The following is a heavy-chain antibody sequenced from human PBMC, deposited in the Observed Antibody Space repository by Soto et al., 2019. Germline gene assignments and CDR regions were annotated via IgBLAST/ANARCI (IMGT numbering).Heavy chain of an antibody. CDR2: IYPGDSDT. J-gene: IGHJ6*02. Sequence: PGESLKISCKGSGYSFTSYWIGWVRQMPGKGLEWMGIIYPGDSDTRYSPSFQGQVTISADKSISTAYLQWSSLKASDTAMYYCASSGWYTYYYYGMDVWGQGTTVTVAS. CDR3: ASSGWYTYYYYGMDV. D-gene: IGHD6-19*01. CDR1: GYSFTSYW. V-gene: IGHV5-51*01.